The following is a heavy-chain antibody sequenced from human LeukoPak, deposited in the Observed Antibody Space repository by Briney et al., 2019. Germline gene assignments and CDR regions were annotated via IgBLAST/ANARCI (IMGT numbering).Heavy chain of an antibody. CDR3: AKRAPPRTAVGVPYYFDH. CDR1: GFTFNSYA. CDR2: VGGSGSDT. Sequence: GGSLRLSCAASGFTFNSYARSWFRQAPGTGLEWVSTVGGSGSDTFYADSVKGRFTISRDNSNNAVYLQMNSLRAEDTALYYCAKRAPPRTAVGVPYYFDHWGQGTLVTVSS. V-gene: IGHV3-23*01. D-gene: IGHD6-19*01. J-gene: IGHJ4*02.